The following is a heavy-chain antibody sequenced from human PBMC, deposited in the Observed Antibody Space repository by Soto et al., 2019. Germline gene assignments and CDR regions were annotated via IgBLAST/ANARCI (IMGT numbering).Heavy chain of an antibody. Sequence: SVKVSCKASGGTFSSYAISWVRQAPGQGLEWMGGIIPIFGTANYAQKFQGRVTITADESTSTAYMELSSLRSEDTAVYYCARVREQLVPYFDYWGQGTVVTVSS. V-gene: IGHV1-69*13. D-gene: IGHD6-6*01. CDR2: IIPIFGTA. J-gene: IGHJ4*02. CDR3: ARVREQLVPYFDY. CDR1: GGTFSSYA.